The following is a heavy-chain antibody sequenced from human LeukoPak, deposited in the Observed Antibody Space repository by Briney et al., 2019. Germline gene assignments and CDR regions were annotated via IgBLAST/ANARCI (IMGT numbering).Heavy chain of an antibody. V-gene: IGHV4-31*03. CDR1: GGSISSGGYY. Sequence: SQTLSLTCTVSGGSISSGGYYWSWIRLHPGKGLEWIGYIYYSGSTYYNPSLKSRVTISVDTSKNQFSLKLSSVTAADTAVYYCARVDGYQGYFDYWGQGTLVTVSS. J-gene: IGHJ4*02. D-gene: IGHD6-25*01. CDR2: IYYSGST. CDR3: ARVDGYQGYFDY.